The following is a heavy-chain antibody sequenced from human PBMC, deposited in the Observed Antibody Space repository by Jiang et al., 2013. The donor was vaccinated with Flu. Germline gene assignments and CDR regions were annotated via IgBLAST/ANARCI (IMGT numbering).Heavy chain of an antibody. V-gene: IGHV3-30-3*01. CDR3: ARGGGYYDILTGYYNRAQGDDY. D-gene: IGHD3-9*01. CDR2: ISYDGSNK. Sequence: VQLLESGGGVVQPGRSLRLSCAASGFTFSSYAMHWVRQAPGKGLEWVAVISYDGSNKYYADSVKGRFTISRDNSKNTLYLQMNSLRAEDTAVYYCARGGGYYDILTGYYNRAQGDDYWGQGTLVTVSS. CDR1: GFTFSSYA. J-gene: IGHJ4*02.